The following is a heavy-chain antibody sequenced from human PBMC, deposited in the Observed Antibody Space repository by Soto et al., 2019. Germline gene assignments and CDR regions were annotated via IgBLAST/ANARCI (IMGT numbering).Heavy chain of an antibody. J-gene: IGHJ6*02. V-gene: IGHV6-1*01. D-gene: IGHD5-12*01. CDR1: GDSVSNNSAS. Sequence: SQTLSLTCAISGDSVSNNSASWNWIRQSPSRGLEWLGRTYYRSKWYNDYAVSVKSRITINPDTSKNQFSLQLNSVTPEDTAVYYCASTVGVATRYYYGMDVWGQGTTVTVSS. CDR2: TYYRSKWYN. CDR3: ASTVGVATRYYYGMDV.